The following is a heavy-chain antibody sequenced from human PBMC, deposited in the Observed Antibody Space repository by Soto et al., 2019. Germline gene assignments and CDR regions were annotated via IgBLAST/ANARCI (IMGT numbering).Heavy chain of an antibody. D-gene: IGHD3-10*01. CDR3: ARVLLGSGTYYNNFDY. V-gene: IGHV1-3*01. Sequence: VASVKVSCKASGYTFTTYTMHWVRQAPGQTLEWMGWINAGNGNPKYSQKFQGRVTITRDTSASTAYMELSSLSSEDTAVYYCARVLLGSGTYYNNFDYWGQGNLVTVSS. J-gene: IGHJ4*02. CDR2: INAGNGNP. CDR1: GYTFTTYT.